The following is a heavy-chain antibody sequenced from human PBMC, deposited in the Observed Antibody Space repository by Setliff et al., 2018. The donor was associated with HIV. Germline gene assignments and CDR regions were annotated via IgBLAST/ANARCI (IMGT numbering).Heavy chain of an antibody. CDR2: ISASGTTT. D-gene: IGHD2-2*01. Sequence: GGSLRLSCAASGFTFSGYAVSWVRQAPGKGLEWVSGISASGTTTEYADSVKGRLTISRDNSKNTLDLQMNSLRVDDTAIYYCARGHRTSDAFDVWGQGTMVTVSS. CDR3: ARGHRTSDAFDV. V-gene: IGHV3-23*01. J-gene: IGHJ3*01. CDR1: GFTFSGYA.